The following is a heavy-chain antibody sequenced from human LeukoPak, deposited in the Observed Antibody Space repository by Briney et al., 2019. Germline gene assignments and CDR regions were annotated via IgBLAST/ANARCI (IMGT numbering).Heavy chain of an antibody. D-gene: IGHD6-19*01. J-gene: IGHJ4*02. CDR2: IYHSGST. Sequence: PSETLSLTCTVSGGSISSSSYCWGWIRQPPGKGLEWIGSIYHSGSTYYNPSLKSRVTISVDTSKNQFSLKLSSVTAADTAVYYCARETSSGGWYEGLDYWGQGTLVTVSS. CDR1: GGSISSSSYC. CDR3: ARETSSGGWYEGLDY. V-gene: IGHV4-39*07.